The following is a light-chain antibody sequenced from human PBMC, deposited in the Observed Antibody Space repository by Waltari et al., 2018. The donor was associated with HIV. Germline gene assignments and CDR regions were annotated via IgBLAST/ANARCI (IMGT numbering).Light chain of an antibody. CDR1: SGHIGGYNF. V-gene: IGLV2-14*01. J-gene: IGLJ2*01. CDR2: GGS. CDR3: SAYTGLSTVV. Sequence: QSALTQPASVSGSPGQTVTISCTGTSGHIGGYNFSSWYQQRPGKAPRLMSYGGSHRPSGVSNRFSGSKSGNTASLTISGLRTDDEADYYCSAYTGLSTVVFGGGTQLTVL.